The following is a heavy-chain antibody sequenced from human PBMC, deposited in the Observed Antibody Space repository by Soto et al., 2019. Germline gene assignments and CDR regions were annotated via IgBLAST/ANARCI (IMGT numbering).Heavy chain of an antibody. D-gene: IGHD3-22*01. CDR3: AIYLKEIIGYYHH. Sequence: QVQLQESGPGLVKPSHTLSITCTVSGAAIRSGSYYWSWIRQHPGKNMEWIGYIYYSWNTYYNPSLESRVTISLNTSKYQLTLKLSTVPGAGTAVYYCAIYLKEIIGYYHHCGHGTVVTVSS. V-gene: IGHV4-31*03. CDR2: IYYSWNT. J-gene: IGHJ1*01. CDR1: GAAIRSGSYY.